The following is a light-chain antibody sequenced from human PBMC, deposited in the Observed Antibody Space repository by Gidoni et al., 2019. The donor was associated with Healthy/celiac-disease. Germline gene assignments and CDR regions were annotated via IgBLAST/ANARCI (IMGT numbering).Light chain of an antibody. CDR2: AAS. CDR3: QQSYSTPLT. Sequence: DIQMTQSPSSLSASVGDSITITCRASQSISSYLNWYKQKPGKAPKRLIYAASSLQSWVPSRFSGSGSGTDFTLTISSLQPEDFATYYCQQSYSTPLTFGGGTKVEIK. V-gene: IGKV1-39*01. J-gene: IGKJ4*01. CDR1: QSISSY.